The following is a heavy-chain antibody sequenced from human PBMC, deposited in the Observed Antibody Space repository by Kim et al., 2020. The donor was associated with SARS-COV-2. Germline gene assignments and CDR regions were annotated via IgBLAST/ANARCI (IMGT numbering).Heavy chain of an antibody. Sequence: GGSLRLSCVGSGFSFRDYWLSWVRQAPGKGLEWVANIKQDGSEIYYVDSVKGRFTISRDNAKNSVYLQMNSLRAEDTAVYYCTRDPRATWHLQHWGQGTL. CDR3: TRDPRATWHLQH. J-gene: IGHJ1*01. V-gene: IGHV3-7*01. D-gene: IGHD2-15*01. CDR2: IKQDGSEI. CDR1: GFSFRDYW.